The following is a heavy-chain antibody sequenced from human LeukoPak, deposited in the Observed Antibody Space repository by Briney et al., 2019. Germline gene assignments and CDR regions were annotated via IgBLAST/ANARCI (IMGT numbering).Heavy chain of an antibody. CDR3: ARDRGYYDSSGYTPIDY. D-gene: IGHD3-22*01. Sequence: GGSLRLSCAASGFTFSSYSMNWVRQAPGKGLEWVSSVSSSSSYIYYADSVKGRFTISRDNAKNSLYLQMNSLRAEDTAVYYCARDRGYYDSSGYTPIDYWGQGTLVTVSS. V-gene: IGHV3-21*01. J-gene: IGHJ4*02. CDR1: GFTFSSYS. CDR2: VSSSSSYI.